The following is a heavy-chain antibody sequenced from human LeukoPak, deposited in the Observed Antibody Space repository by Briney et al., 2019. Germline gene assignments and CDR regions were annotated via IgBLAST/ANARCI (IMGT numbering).Heavy chain of an antibody. J-gene: IGHJ3*02. Sequence: PGGSLRLSCAASGFTFSSYEMNWVRQAPGKGLEWVSYISSSGSTIYYADSVKGRFTISRDNAKNSLYLQMNSLRAEDTAVYHCARAVDGTVTTPDAFDIWGQGTMVTVAS. D-gene: IGHD4-17*01. CDR1: GFTFSSYE. CDR3: ARAVDGTVTTPDAFDI. CDR2: ISSSGSTI. V-gene: IGHV3-48*03.